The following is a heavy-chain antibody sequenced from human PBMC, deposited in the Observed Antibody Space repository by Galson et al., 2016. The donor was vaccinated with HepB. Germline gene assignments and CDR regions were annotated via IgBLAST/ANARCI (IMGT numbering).Heavy chain of an antibody. CDR1: GGTFSDYA. Sequence: SVKVSCKASGGTFSDYAISWVRQAPGQGPEWMGNIIPVFGTANYGQKFQGRVTITADESTTTAYMELSSLRSEDTAVYYCARVADIVEVPAAEGGWLDPWGQGTLVTVSS. D-gene: IGHD2-2*01. CDR2: IIPVFGTA. J-gene: IGHJ5*02. V-gene: IGHV1-69*13. CDR3: ARVADIVEVPAAEGGWLDP.